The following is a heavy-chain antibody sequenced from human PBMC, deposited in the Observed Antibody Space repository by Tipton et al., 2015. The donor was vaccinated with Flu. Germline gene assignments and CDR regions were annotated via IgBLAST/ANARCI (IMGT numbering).Heavy chain of an antibody. CDR1: GGSISSSSYN. Sequence: PGLVKPSETLSLTCTDSGGSISSSSYNWGWVRQPPGKGLDWIGSIYYSGRTYYNPSLKSRVTISVDTSKNQFSLKLNSVTAADTAVYYCARLSYYDVDLKNFYFDYWGQGALVTVSS. V-gene: IGHV4-39*01. J-gene: IGHJ4*02. D-gene: IGHD3-10*02. CDR2: IYYSGRT. CDR3: ARLSYYDVDLKNFYFDY.